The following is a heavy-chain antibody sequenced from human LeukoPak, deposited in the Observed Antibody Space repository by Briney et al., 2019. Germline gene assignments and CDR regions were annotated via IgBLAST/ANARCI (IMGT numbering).Heavy chain of an antibody. CDR1: GGSITNYY. CDR3: ARGVPYGPSYEFFDY. V-gene: IGHV4-59*01. Sequence: SETLSLTCTVSGGSITNYYWSWIRQPPGKGLECIGYIYYSGSTNYNPSLKSRVTISLHTSKNQFSLKLNSVTAADPAVYYCARGVPYGPSYEFFDYWGQGTLVTVSS. D-gene: IGHD3-10*01. CDR2: IYYSGST. J-gene: IGHJ4*02.